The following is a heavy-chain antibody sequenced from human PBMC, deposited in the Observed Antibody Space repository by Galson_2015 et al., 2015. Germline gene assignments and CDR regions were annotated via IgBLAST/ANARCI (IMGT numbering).Heavy chain of an antibody. J-gene: IGHJ2*01. V-gene: IGHV3-21*01. CDR2: ISSSSSYI. D-gene: IGHD3-3*01. CDR3: ARSIPEQEIFGVVIIYWYFDL. Sequence: SLRLSCAASGFTFSSYSMNWVRQAPGKGLEWVSSISSSSSYIYYADSVKGRFTISRDNAKNSLYLQMNSLRAEDTAVYYCARSIPEQEIFGVVIIYWYFDLWGRGTLVTVSS. CDR1: GFTFSSYS.